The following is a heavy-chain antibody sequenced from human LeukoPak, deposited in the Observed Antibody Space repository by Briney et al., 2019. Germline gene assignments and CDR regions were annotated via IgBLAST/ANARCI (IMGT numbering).Heavy chain of an antibody. CDR1: GYTFSGYY. Sequence: GASVKVSCKASGYTFSGYYMHWVRQAPGQGPEWMGWINPNSGGTNYAQKFQGRVTMTRDTSTSTVYMELSSLRSEDTAVYYCVRDAGGTAGRVGGYFDYWGQGTLVTVSS. J-gene: IGHJ4*02. D-gene: IGHD3-16*01. CDR2: INPNSGGT. CDR3: VRDAGGTAGRVGGYFDY. V-gene: IGHV1-2*02.